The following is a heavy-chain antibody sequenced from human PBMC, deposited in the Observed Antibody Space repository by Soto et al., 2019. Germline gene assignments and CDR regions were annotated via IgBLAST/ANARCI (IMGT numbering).Heavy chain of an antibody. D-gene: IGHD2-15*01. V-gene: IGHV3-33*01. CDR2: IWYDGSNT. CDR1: GFSFSHYG. CDR3: ARDLWSVALDV. J-gene: IGHJ6*02. Sequence: GGSLRLSCAASGFSFSHYGMHWVRQAPGKGLEWVAVIWYDGSNTYYADSVQGRFTVSRDISKNTLYLQMNSLRVEDTAVYYCARDLWSVALDVWGQGTTVTVSS.